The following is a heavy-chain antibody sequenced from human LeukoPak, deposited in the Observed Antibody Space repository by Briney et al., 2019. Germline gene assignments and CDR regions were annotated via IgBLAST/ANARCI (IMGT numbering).Heavy chain of an antibody. CDR3: ARDVGRYFDY. Sequence: GGSLRLSCAASGFTFSSYAMHWVRQAPGKGLEWVAVISYDGSNKYYADSVKGRFTISRDNSKNTLYLQMNSLRAEDTAVYYCARDVGRYFDYWGQGTLVTVSS. J-gene: IGHJ4*02. CDR1: GFTFSSYA. CDR2: ISYDGSNK. V-gene: IGHV3-30-3*01.